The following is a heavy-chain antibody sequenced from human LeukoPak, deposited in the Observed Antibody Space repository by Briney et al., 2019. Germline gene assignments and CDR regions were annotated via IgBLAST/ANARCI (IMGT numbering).Heavy chain of an antibody. CDR2: ISGSGGST. Sequence: GGSLRLSCAASGFTFSSYAMSWVRQAPGKGLEWVSAISGSGGSTYYADSVKGRFTISRDNSKNTLYLQMNSLRAEDTAVYYCAKDSCSRTSCRGYFDYWGQGTLVTVSS. V-gene: IGHV3-23*01. CDR3: AKDSCSRTSCRGYFDY. J-gene: IGHJ4*02. CDR1: GFTFSSYA. D-gene: IGHD2-2*01.